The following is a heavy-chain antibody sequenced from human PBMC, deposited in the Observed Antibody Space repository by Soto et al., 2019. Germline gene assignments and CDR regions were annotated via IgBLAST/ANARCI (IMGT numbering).Heavy chain of an antibody. CDR3: ARGMGIAASHSDY. CDR2: INHSGST. CDR1: GGSFSGYY. J-gene: IGHJ4*02. Sequence: TSETLSLTCAVYGGSFSGYYWSWIRQPPGKGLEWIGEINHSGSTNYNPSLKSRVTISVDTSKNQFSLKLSSVTAADTAVYYCARGMGIAASHSDYWRQGTLVTVSS. D-gene: IGHD6-13*01. V-gene: IGHV4-34*01.